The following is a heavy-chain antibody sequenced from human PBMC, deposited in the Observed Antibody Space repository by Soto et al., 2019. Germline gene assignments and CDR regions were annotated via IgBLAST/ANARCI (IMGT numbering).Heavy chain of an antibody. V-gene: IGHV4-39*01. CDR3: ATADGFGVVTPFFEY. CDR2: SFYRGST. D-gene: IGHD3-3*01. CDR1: GGSISSRSHY. J-gene: IGHJ4*02. Sequence: QLQLQESGPGLVKPSETLSLTCTVSGGSISSRSHYWGWIRQSPGQHLEWIGSSFYRGSTHYNPSLKTRGTISVDTSKSQVSLKLYSVTAAYTAVYYCATADGFGVVTPFFEYWGQGILVTVSS.